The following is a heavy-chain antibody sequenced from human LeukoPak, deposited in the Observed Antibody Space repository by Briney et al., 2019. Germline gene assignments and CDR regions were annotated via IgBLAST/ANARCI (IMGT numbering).Heavy chain of an antibody. V-gene: IGHV4-34*01. Sequence: SETLSLTCAVYGGSFSGYYWSWIRQPPGKGLEWIGEINHSGSTNYNPSLKSRVTISVDTSKNQFSLKLSSVTAADTAVYYCARHRNVLIPAIDYWGQGTLVTVSS. CDR2: INHSGST. J-gene: IGHJ4*02. CDR3: ARHRNVLIPAIDY. CDR1: GGSFSGYY. D-gene: IGHD3-10*01.